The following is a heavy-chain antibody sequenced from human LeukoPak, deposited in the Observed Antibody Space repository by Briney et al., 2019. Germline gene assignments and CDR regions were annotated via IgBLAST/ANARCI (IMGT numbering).Heavy chain of an antibody. CDR1: GYSFSRYS. CDR3: ARDCSSTSCYYGMDV. V-gene: IGHV1-18*01. D-gene: IGHD2-2*01. CDR2: ISTHTGNT. Sequence: ASVKVSCKASGYSFSRYSISWVRQAPGQGLEWMGWISTHTGNTNYAREFQGRVTMTTDTSTSTAYMELRSLRSDDTAVYYCARDCSSTSCYYGMDVWGQGTTVTVSS. J-gene: IGHJ6*02.